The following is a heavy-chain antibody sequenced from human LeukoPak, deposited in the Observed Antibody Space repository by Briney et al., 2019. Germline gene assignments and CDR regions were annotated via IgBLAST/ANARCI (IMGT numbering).Heavy chain of an antibody. CDR2: INQGGSDK. D-gene: IGHD5-12*01. CDR3: ARDQTAGYDPALPYYYHTDV. V-gene: IGHV3-7*01. Sequence: GGSLRLSCAVFEFTFSGHWMSWVRQAPGKGLEWVANINQGGSDKYYVDSVKGRFTISRDNANNLPNLQMNSWRAQKPPEYSCARDQTAGYDPALPYYYHTDVWG. CDR1: EFTFSGHW. J-gene: IGHJ6*03.